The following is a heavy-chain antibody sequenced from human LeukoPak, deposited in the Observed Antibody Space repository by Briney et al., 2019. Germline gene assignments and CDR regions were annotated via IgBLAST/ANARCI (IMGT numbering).Heavy chain of an antibody. CDR1: GGSISYYY. CDR3: ASYDSSGASGN. V-gene: IGHV4-59*08. J-gene: IGHJ4*02. CDR2: IYYSGST. Sequence: SETLSLTCTVSGGSISYYYWSRIRQPPGKGLEWIGYIYYSGSTNYNPSLKSRVTISVDTSKNQFSLKLSSVTAADTAVYYCASYDSSGASGNWGQGTLVTVSS. D-gene: IGHD3-22*01.